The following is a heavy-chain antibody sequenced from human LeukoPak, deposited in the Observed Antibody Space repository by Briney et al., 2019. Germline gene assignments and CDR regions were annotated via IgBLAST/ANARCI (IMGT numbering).Heavy chain of an antibody. CDR1: GFTFSSYW. V-gene: IGHV3-7*01. Sequence: GGSLRLSCAASGFTFSSYWMSWVRQAPGKGLEWVANIKQDGSEKYYVDSVKGRFTISRDNAKNSLYLQMNSLRAEDTAVYYCARQHYYDSSGPFQYWGQGTLVTVSS. D-gene: IGHD3-22*01. J-gene: IGHJ4*02. CDR2: IKQDGSEK. CDR3: ARQHYYDSSGPFQY.